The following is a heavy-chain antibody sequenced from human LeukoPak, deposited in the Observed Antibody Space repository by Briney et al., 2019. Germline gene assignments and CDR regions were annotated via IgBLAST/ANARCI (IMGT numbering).Heavy chain of an antibody. CDR1: GGSFSGYY. Sequence: PSETLSLTCAVYGGSFSGYYWSWIRQPPGKGLEWIGEINHSGSTNYNPSLKSRVTISVDTSKNQFSLKLSSVTAADTAVYYCARGRGGSGWYDYWGQGTLVTVSS. CDR2: INHSGST. J-gene: IGHJ4*02. D-gene: IGHD6-19*01. CDR3: ARGRGGSGWYDY. V-gene: IGHV4-34*01.